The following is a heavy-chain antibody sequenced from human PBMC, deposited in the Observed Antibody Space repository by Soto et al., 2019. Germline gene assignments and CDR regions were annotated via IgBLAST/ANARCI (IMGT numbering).Heavy chain of an antibody. Sequence: PGGSLRLSCAVSGFTVSSNSMSWVRLAAGKGLERVSSIYRDGSTYYADSVKGRVTISRDVYKDTLYLQMNSMRAEDMAVYYCAISYKWTGLFAYWGQGTLVTVSS. D-gene: IGHD1-20*01. CDR2: IYRDGST. CDR3: AISYKWTGLFAY. CDR1: GFTVSSNS. J-gene: IGHJ4*02. V-gene: IGHV3-53*01.